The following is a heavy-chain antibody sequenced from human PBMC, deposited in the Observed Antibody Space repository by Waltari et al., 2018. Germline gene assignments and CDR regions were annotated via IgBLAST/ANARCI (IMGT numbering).Heavy chain of an antibody. Sequence: QVQLQESGPGLVKPSETLSLTCTVSGGSINNYYWSWIRQPPGKGLEWIGYIYYSGGTNYNPSLKRRVTISLDTSKNQFSLKLSSVTAADTAVYYCARDSSGYRSGWYNFDCWGQGTLVTVSS. CDR3: ARDSSGYRSGWYNFDC. V-gene: IGHV4-59*01. CDR2: IYYSGGT. D-gene: IGHD6-19*01. J-gene: IGHJ4*02. CDR1: GGSINNYY.